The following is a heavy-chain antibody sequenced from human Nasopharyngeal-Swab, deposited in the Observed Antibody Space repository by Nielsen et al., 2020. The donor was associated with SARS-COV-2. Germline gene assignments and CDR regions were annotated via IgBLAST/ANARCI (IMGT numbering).Heavy chain of an antibody. J-gene: IGHJ4*02. CDR1: GFTFSSYW. V-gene: IGHV3-74*01. CDR3: AKARRTDTYGFECFDH. CDR2: INSDGSST. Sequence: GESLKISCAASGFTFSSYWMHWVRQAPGKGLVWVSRINSDGSSTSYADSVKGRFTISRDNGRNSLYLQMDSLRAEDTALYFCAKARRTDTYGFECFDHWGQGTLVTVSS. D-gene: IGHD5-18*01.